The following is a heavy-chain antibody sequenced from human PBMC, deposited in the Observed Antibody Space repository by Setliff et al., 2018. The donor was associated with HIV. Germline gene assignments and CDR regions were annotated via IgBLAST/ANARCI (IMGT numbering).Heavy chain of an antibody. CDR2: INQDGGEK. Sequence: GGSLRLSCATSTFTFDSFSMTWVRQAPGKGLEWVANINQDGGEKNYLDSVKGRFAISKDFAKRSVYLQMDNLRAEDTATYYCARGLWLGTFDLWGQGTLVTVSS. V-gene: IGHV3-7*03. J-gene: IGHJ5*02. D-gene: IGHD6-19*01. CDR1: TFTFDSFS. CDR3: ARGLWLGTFDL.